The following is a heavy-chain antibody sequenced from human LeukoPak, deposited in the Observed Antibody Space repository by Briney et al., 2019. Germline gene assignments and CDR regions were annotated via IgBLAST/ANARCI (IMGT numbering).Heavy chain of an antibody. CDR3: ARGWDSSSPADWFDP. V-gene: IGHV3-7*01. D-gene: IGHD6-6*01. CDR2: IKQYGSEK. CDR1: GFSFSSHW. J-gene: IGHJ5*02. Sequence: GGSLRLSCAASGFSFSSHWMSWVRQAPGKGLEWVANIKQYGSEKYYVDSVKGRFTISRDNAKNSLYLQMNSLRAEDTAVYYCARGWDSSSPADWFDPWGQGTLVTVSS.